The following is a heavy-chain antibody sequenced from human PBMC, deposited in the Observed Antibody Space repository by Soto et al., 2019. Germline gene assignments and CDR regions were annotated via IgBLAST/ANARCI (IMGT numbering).Heavy chain of an antibody. CDR2: ISSSSSTI. CDR1: GFTFSSYS. D-gene: IGHD6-13*01. V-gene: IGHV3-48*01. J-gene: IGHJ6*02. Sequence: GGSLRLSCAASGFTFSSYSMNWVRQAPGKGLEWVSYISSSSSTIYYADSVKGRFTISRDNAKNSLYLQMNSLRAEDTAVYYCARASSSWQYYYYYGMDVWGQGTTVTVSS. CDR3: ARASSSWQYYYYYGMDV.